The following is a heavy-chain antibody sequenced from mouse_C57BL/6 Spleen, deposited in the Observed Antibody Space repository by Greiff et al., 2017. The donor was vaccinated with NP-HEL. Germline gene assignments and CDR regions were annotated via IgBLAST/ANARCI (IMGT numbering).Heavy chain of an antibody. CDR1: GYTFTSYW. V-gene: IGHV1-52*01. CDR2: IDPSDSET. J-gene: IGHJ4*01. Sequence: QVQLQQPGAELVRPGSSVKLSCKASGYTFTSYWMHWVKQRPIQGLEWIGNIDPSDSETHYNQKFKDKATLTVDKSSSTAYMQLSSLTSEDSAVYYCARLRGKDAMDYWGQGTSVTVSS. CDR3: ARLRGKDAMDY. D-gene: IGHD1-3*01.